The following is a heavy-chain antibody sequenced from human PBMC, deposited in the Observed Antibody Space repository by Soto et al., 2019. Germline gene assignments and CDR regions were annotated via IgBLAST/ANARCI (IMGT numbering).Heavy chain of an antibody. CDR1: GFTFSSYS. V-gene: IGHV3-21*01. CDR2: ISSSSSYI. J-gene: IGHJ3*02. CDR3: VRGRGNLGNAFDI. Sequence: GGSLRLSCAASGFTFSSYSMNWVRQAPGKGLEWVSSISSSSSYIYYADSVKGRFTISRDNAKNSLYLQMNSLRAEDTAVYYCVRGRGNLGNAFDIWGQGTMVTVSS. D-gene: IGHD2-15*01.